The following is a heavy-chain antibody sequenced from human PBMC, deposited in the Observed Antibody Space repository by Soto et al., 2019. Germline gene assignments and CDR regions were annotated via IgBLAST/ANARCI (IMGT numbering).Heavy chain of an antibody. CDR1: GFSFGDTY. Sequence: QMQLVESGGGLVKPGGSLRLSCAASGFSFGDTYMSWIRQSAGKGLEWLSYISGGSSYTKYAESVKGRFTISRDNARRSLFLQVNGLRADDTAIYYCAKTRVADSGYYFDHWGQGTMVTVSS. V-gene: IGHV3-11*05. CDR3: AKTRVADSGYYFDH. J-gene: IGHJ4*02. D-gene: IGHD3-22*01. CDR2: ISGGSSYT.